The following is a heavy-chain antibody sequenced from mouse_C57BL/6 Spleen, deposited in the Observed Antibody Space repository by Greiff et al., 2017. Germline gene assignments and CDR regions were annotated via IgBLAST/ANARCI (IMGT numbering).Heavy chain of an antibody. CDR2: INPSNGGT. D-gene: IGHD2-4*01. Sequence: QVQLKQPGTELVKPGASVKLSCKASGYTFTSYWMHWVKQRPGQGLEWIGNINPSNGGTNYNEKFKSKATLTVDKSSSTAYMQLSSLTSEDSAGYCGARDGKIYYDYDGWDYCAMDYWGQGTSVTVSS. CDR3: ARDGKIYYDYDGWDYCAMDY. V-gene: IGHV1-53*01. J-gene: IGHJ4*01. CDR1: GYTFTSYW.